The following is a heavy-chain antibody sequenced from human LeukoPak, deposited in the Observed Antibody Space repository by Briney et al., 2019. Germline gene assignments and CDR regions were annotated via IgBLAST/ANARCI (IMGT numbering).Heavy chain of an antibody. CDR2: MNPNSGNT. CDR1: GYTFTSYD. V-gene: IGHV1-8*01. Sequence: GASVNVSCKASGYTFTSYDINWVRQATGQGLEWMGWMNPNSGNTGSAQRFQGRVTMTRNTSISTAYMELSSLRSEDTAVYYCARALRVGRYSADYWGQGTLVTVSS. D-gene: IGHD2-15*01. CDR3: ARALRVGRYSADY. J-gene: IGHJ4*02.